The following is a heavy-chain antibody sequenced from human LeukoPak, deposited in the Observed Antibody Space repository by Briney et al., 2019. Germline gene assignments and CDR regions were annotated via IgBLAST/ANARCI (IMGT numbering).Heavy chain of an antibody. V-gene: IGHV1-18*01. J-gene: IGHJ4*02. CDR3: ARSFARDSYILTGYDIAEY. D-gene: IGHD3-9*01. Sequence: ASVKVSCKASGYIFTNYGISWVRQAPGQGLEWMGWVSAYDANTNYAQKLQGRLTMTTDRSTSTAYMELRSLRSDDTAMYYCARSFARDSYILTGYDIAEYRGRGTLVTVSS. CDR1: GYIFTNYG. CDR2: VSAYDANT.